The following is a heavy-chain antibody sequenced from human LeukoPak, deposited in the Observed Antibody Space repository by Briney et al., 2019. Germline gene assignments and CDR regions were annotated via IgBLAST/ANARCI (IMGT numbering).Heavy chain of an antibody. J-gene: IGHJ4*02. CDR2: INHSGST. Sequence: PSETLSLTCAVYGGSFSGYYWSWIRQPPGKGLEWIGEINHSGSTNYNPSLKSRVTISVDTSKNQFSLKLSSVTAADTAVYYCARFLYSSGCFDYWGQGTLVTVSS. D-gene: IGHD6-19*01. V-gene: IGHV4-34*01. CDR1: GGSFSGYY. CDR3: ARFLYSSGCFDY.